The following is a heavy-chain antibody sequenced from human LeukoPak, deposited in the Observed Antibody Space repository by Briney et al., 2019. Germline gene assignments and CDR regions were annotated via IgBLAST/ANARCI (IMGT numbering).Heavy chain of an antibody. Sequence: ASVKVSCKASGYTFTSYAMNWVRQAPGQGLEWMGWINTNTGNPTYAQGFTGRFVFSLDTSVSTAYLQISSLKAEDTAVYYCATAVTGLVATEYYDFWSGYFIPARWFDPWGQGTLVTVSS. CDR3: ATAVTGLVATEYYDFWSGYFIPARWFDP. D-gene: IGHD3-3*01. J-gene: IGHJ5*02. CDR1: GYTFTSYA. CDR2: INTNTGNP. V-gene: IGHV7-4-1*02.